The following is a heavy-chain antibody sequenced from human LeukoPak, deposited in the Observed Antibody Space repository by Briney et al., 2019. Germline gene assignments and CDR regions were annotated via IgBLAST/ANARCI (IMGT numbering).Heavy chain of an antibody. Sequence: PSETLSLTCAVYGGSFSGYYWSWIRHPPGKGLEWIGEINHSGSTNYNPSLKSRVTISVDTSKNQFSLKLSSVTAADTAVYYCARGGRMGMYYDFWRQNDAFDIWGQGTMVTVSS. CDR1: GGSFSGYY. CDR3: ARGGRMGMYYDFWRQNDAFDI. CDR2: INHSGST. D-gene: IGHD3-3*01. V-gene: IGHV4-34*01. J-gene: IGHJ3*02.